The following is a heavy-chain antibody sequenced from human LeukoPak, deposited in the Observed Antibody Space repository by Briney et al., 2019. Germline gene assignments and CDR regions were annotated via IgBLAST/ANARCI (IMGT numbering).Heavy chain of an antibody. CDR1: GFTFSSYA. J-gene: IGHJ4*02. Sequence: PGGSLRLSCAASGFTFSSYAMHWVRQAPSKGLEWVAVISYDGSNKCYADSVKGRFTISRDNSKNTLYLQMNSLRAEDTAVYYCARDHLRFLEWLFGYWGQGTLVTVSS. CDR3: ARDHLRFLEWLFGY. CDR2: ISYDGSNK. V-gene: IGHV3-30-3*01. D-gene: IGHD3-3*01.